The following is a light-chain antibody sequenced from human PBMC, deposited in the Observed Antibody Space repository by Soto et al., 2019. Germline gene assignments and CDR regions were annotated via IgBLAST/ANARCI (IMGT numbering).Light chain of an antibody. CDR3: QQYNGFWS. CDR1: QSIDTW. V-gene: IGKV1-5*01. J-gene: IGKJ1*01. CDR2: DAS. Sequence: STLSASVGDRVTITCRASQSIDTWLGWYQQKPGKAPKLLIYDASVLESGVPSRFSGSGSGAEFTLTISSLQPDDFATYYCQQYNGFWSFGQGTKVDIK.